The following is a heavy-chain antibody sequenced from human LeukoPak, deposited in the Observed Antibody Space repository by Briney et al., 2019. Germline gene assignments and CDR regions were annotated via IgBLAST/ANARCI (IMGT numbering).Heavy chain of an antibody. J-gene: IGHJ4*02. CDR3: AKDFLRWGSGWSGGLDY. CDR2: IRGPATST. V-gene: IGHV3-23*01. Sequence: GGSLRLSCAASGFAFSSFAMSWVRQAPGKGLEWVSAIRGPATSTYYADSVKGRFTISRDNSKNTPYLEMNSLRAEDTAIYYCAKDFLRWGSGWSGGLDYWGQGTLVTVSS. D-gene: IGHD6-19*01. CDR1: GFAFSSFA.